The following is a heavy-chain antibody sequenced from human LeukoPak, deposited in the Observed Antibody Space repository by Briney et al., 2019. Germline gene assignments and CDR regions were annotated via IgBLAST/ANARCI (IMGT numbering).Heavy chain of an antibody. CDR1: GYTFTGYY. J-gene: IGHJ5*02. CDR2: INPNSGGT. Sequence: ASVKVSCKASGYTFTGYYMHWVRQAPGQGLEWMGWINPNSGGTNYAQKFQGRVTMTRDTSISTAYVELSRLRSDDTAVYYCARPAHYGDYHNWFDPWGQGTLVTVSS. CDR3: ARPAHYGDYHNWFDP. V-gene: IGHV1-2*02. D-gene: IGHD4-17*01.